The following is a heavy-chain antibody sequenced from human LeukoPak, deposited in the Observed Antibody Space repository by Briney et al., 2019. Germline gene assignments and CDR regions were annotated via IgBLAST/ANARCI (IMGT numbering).Heavy chain of an antibody. CDR3: ARPTKYYYDFDY. D-gene: IGHD3-22*01. V-gene: IGHV4-39*01. J-gene: IGHJ4*02. CDR1: GGSISSSSYY. Sequence: SETLSLTCTLSGGSISSSSYYWGWIRQPPGKGLECIGSIYYSGSTYYNPSLKSRVTISVDTSKNQFSLKLSSVTAADTAVYYCARPTKYYYDFDYWGQGTLVTVSS. CDR2: IYYSGST.